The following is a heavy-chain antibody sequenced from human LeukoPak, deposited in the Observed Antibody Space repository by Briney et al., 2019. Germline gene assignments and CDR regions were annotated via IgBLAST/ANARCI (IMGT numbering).Heavy chain of an antibody. CDR1: SDSIRSYY. J-gene: IGHJ4*02. V-gene: IGHV4-59*01. D-gene: IGHD1-7*01. CDR2: FYYTGST. CDR3: ASKSSDHGELRFDY. Sequence: SETPSLTCTVSSDSIRSYYWSWIRQPPGKGLEWIGYFYYTGSTNYNPSLKSRVTISVDTSKNQFSLKLNSVTDADTAVYYCASKSSDHGELRFDYWGQGTLVTVSS.